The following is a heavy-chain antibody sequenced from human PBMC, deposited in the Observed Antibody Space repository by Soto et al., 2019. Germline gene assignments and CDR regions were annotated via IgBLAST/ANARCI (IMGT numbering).Heavy chain of an antibody. Sequence: VQLLESGGGLVQPGGSLRLSCAASGFTFSSYAMSWVRQAPGKGLEWVSAIRSSGDNTYYADSVKGRFTISRDNSKNTLFLQMNSLRAEDTAVYYCAKKAAPKTTAAGTDFDYWGQGTLVTVSS. D-gene: IGHD6-13*01. V-gene: IGHV3-23*01. CDR3: AKKAAPKTTAAGTDFDY. J-gene: IGHJ4*02. CDR1: GFTFSSYA. CDR2: IRSSGDNT.